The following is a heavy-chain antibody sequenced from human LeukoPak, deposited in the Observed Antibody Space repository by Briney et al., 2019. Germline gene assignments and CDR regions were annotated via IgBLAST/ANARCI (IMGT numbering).Heavy chain of an antibody. V-gene: IGHV4-39*07. J-gene: IGHJ4*02. D-gene: IGHD2-2*02. CDR1: GGSISSSSYY. CDR2: IYYSGST. Sequence: SETLSLTCTVSGGSISSSSYYWGWIRQPPGKGLEWIGSIYYSGSTYYNPSLKSRVTISVDTSKNQFSLKLSSVTAADTAVYCCARESPLYPLGYWGQGTLVTVSS. CDR3: ARESPLYPLGY.